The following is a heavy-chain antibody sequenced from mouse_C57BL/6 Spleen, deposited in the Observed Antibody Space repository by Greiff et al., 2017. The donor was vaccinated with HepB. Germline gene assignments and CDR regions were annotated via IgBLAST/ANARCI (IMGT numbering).Heavy chain of an antibody. Sequence: VKLQESGAELARPGASVKLSCKASGYTFTSYGISWVKQRTGQGLEWIGEIYPRSGNTYYNEKFKGKATLTADKSSSTAYMELRSLTSEDSAVYFCAREDDPLFAYWGQGTLVTVSA. CDR2: IYPRSGNT. CDR1: GYTFTSYG. CDR3: AREDDPLFAY. V-gene: IGHV1-81*01. J-gene: IGHJ3*01. D-gene: IGHD6-1*01.